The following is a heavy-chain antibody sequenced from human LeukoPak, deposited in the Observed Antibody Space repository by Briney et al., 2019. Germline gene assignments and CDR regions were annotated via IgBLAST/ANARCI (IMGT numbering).Heavy chain of an antibody. D-gene: IGHD3-10*01. CDR3: ARYFGAGSYYFDS. J-gene: IGHJ4*02. Sequence: SQTLSLTCSVSGVSISSGVYYWSWIRQHPGSGLEWIGYIYYSGNTYYNPSLKSRVTISVDTSKNQFSLNLSSVTAADTAVYYCARYFGAGSYYFDSWGQGTLVTVSS. CDR1: GVSISSGVYY. CDR2: IYYSGNT. V-gene: IGHV4-31*03.